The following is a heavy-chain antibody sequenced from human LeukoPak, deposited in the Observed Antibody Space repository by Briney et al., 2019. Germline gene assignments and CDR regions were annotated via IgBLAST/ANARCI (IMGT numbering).Heavy chain of an antibody. J-gene: IGHJ5*02. V-gene: IGHV4-31*11. Sequence: SETLSLTCAVSGGSISSGGYSWSWIRQHPGKGLEWIGYIYYSGSTNYNPSLKSRVTISVDTSKNQFSLKLSSVTAADTAVYYCAREKLRYFDWLPRGGPNWFDPWGQGTLVTVSS. CDR2: IYYSGST. CDR1: GGSISSGGYS. CDR3: AREKLRYFDWLPRGGPNWFDP. D-gene: IGHD3-9*01.